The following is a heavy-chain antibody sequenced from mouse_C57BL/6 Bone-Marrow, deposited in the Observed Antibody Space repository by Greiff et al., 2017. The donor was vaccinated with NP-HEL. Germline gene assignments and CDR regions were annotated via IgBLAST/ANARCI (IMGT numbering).Heavy chain of an antibody. CDR3: ARGGIY. J-gene: IGHJ3*01. CDR2: IYPRSGNT. CDR1: GYTFTSSG. V-gene: IGHV1-81*01. Sequence: VQLVESGAELARPGASVKLSCKASGYTFTSSGISWVKQRTGPGLELLGEIYPRSGNTYYNEKFKGKATLTADKSSSTAYMELRSLTSEDSAVYFCARGGIYWGQGTLVTVSA.